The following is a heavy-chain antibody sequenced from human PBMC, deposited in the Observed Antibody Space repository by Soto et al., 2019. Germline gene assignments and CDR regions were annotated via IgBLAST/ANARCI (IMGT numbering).Heavy chain of an antibody. CDR3: GRGPHYSNLAY. D-gene: IGHD4-4*01. CDR2: TYSGGTT. J-gene: IGHJ4*02. V-gene: IGHV3-53*01. CDR1: GFTVSSNY. Sequence: EVQLVESGGGLIQPGGSLRLSCAASGFTVSSNYMSWVRQAPGKGLEWVSVTYSGGTTYYADSVKGRFTISRDNSKNTLYLQMNSLRAEDTAVYYCGRGPHYSNLAYWGQGTLVTVSS.